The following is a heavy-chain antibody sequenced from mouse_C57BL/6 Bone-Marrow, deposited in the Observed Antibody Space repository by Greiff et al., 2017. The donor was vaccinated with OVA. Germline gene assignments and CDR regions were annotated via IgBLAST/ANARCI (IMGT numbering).Heavy chain of an antibody. CDR3: ARLGWLLRAMDY. D-gene: IGHD2-3*01. J-gene: IGHJ4*01. CDR2: INPNNGGT. Sequence: VQLQQSGPELVKPGASVKISCKASGYTFTDYYMNWVKQSHGKSLEWIGDINPNNGGTSYNQKFKGKATLTVDKSSSTAYMELRSLTSEDSAVYYCARLGWLLRAMDYWGQGTSVTVSS. V-gene: IGHV1-26*01. CDR1: GYTFTDYY.